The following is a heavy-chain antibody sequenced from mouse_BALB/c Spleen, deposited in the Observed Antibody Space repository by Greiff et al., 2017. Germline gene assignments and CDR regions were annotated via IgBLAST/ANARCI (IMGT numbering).Heavy chain of an antibody. J-gene: IGHJ2*01. D-gene: IGHD3-2*02. V-gene: IGHV5-17*02. CDR2: ISSGSSTI. Sequence: EVMLVESGGGLVQPGGSRKLSCAASGFTFSSFGMHWVRQAPEKGLAWVAYISSGSSTIYYADTVKGRFTISRDNPKNTLFLQMTSLRSEDTAMYYCARGTSGGFDYWGQGTTLTVSS. CDR3: ARGTSGGFDY. CDR1: GFTFSSFG.